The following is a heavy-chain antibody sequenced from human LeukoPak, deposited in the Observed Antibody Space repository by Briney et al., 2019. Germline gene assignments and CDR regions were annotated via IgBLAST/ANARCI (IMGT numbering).Heavy chain of an antibody. D-gene: IGHD3-22*01. J-gene: IGHJ4*02. CDR1: GFTFSSYA. V-gene: IGHV3-23*01. CDR2: ISGSGDNT. Sequence: GGSLRLSCAASGFTFSSYAMSWVRQAPGKGLEWVSGISGSGDNTYYADSVKGRFTISRDNSKNTQYVQVNSLGTEDTAAYYCAKGSYYDSSGSFYFDYWGQGTLVTVSS. CDR3: AKGSYYDSSGSFYFDY.